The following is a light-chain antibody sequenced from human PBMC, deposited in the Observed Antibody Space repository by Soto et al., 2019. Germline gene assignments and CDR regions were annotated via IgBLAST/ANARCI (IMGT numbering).Light chain of an antibody. CDR2: GAS. CDR3: QQATTFPFP. V-gene: IGKV1-12*01. J-gene: IGKJ3*01. CDR1: RPIASW. Sequence: EIQVTQNPSTLSGSVGDRVTIACRASRPIASWLAWYQQKPGKAPKLLISGASTLQSGVPSRFSGSASGTDFTLTISNLQPEDFATYFCQQATTFPFPFGPGTNVDI.